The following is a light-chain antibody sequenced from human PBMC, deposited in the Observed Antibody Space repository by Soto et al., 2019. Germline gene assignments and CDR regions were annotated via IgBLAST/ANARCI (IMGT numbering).Light chain of an antibody. V-gene: IGKV1-39*01. CDR3: QQGYNTSWT. Sequence: DIQMTQSPSSLSAFVGDSVTVACRASQPIGTSLHWYQQKAGKAPKVLISAATKLQSGVPSRFSGSGSGTDFTLTISNLQPEDSATYYCQQGYNTSWTFGRGTKGDIK. CDR1: QPIGTS. J-gene: IGKJ1*01. CDR2: AAT.